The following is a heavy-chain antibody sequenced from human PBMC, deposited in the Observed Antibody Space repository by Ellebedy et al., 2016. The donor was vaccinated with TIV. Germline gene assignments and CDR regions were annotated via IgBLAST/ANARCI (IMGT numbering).Heavy chain of an antibody. Sequence: GESLKISCKSSGYNFSSYWIGWVRQLHGKGLEWMGIIYPGDSATRYSPYLQGQVTISADKSISTAYLQWSSLKASDTARDYCSRPRSPYYVPTSFDYWGQGTLFTVSS. CDR1: GYNFSSYW. V-gene: IGHV5-51*01. CDR3: SRPRSPYYVPTSFDY. CDR2: IYPGDSAT. D-gene: IGHD3-16*01. J-gene: IGHJ4*02.